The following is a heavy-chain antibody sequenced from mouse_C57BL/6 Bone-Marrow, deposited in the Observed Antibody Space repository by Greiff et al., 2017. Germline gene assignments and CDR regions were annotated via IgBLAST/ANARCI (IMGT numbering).Heavy chain of an antibody. CDR2: INPSTGGT. CDR1: GYSFTGYY. Sequence: VQLQQSGPELVKPGASVKISCKASGYSFTGYYMHWVKQSSEKSLEWIGEINPSTGGTSYNQKFKGKATLTVDKSSSTAYMQLKSLTSEDSAVYYCASWGPSAYWGQGTLVTVSA. CDR3: ASWGPSAY. V-gene: IGHV1-43*01. J-gene: IGHJ3*01.